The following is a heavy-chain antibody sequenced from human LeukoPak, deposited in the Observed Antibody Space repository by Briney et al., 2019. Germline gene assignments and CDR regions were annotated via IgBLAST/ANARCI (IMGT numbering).Heavy chain of an antibody. D-gene: IGHD6-13*01. Sequence: NSSETLSLTCTVSGGSISSYYWRWIREPAGKGLEWIGRIYTSGSTNYNPSLKSRVTMSVDTSKNQFCLKLSSVTAADTAVYYCARDLRWYSSSWYDKKNWFDPWGQGTLVTVST. V-gene: IGHV4-4*07. CDR3: ARDLRWYSSSWYDKKNWFDP. CDR1: GGSISSYY. CDR2: IYTSGST. J-gene: IGHJ5*02.